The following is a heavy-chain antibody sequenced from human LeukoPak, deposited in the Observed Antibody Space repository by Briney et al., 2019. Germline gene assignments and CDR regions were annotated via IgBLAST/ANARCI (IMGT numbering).Heavy chain of an antibody. CDR2: IKQDGSEK. V-gene: IGHV3-7*01. CDR1: GFTFSSYW. D-gene: IGHD1-26*01. Sequence: GGSLRLSCAASGFTFSSYWMTWVRQAPGKGLEWVANIKQDGSEKDYVDSVKGRFTISRDNAKNSLYLQMNSLRVEDTAVYYCGRRRGSYAFDYWGQGTLVTVSS. J-gene: IGHJ4*02. CDR3: GRRRGSYAFDY.